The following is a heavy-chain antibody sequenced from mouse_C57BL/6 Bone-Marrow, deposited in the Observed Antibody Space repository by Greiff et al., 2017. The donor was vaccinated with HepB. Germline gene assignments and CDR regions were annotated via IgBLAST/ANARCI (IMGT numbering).Heavy chain of an antibody. CDR1: GFTFSSYG. CDR3: ARHLYCYGSSPYWYFDV. D-gene: IGHD1-1*01. Sequence: EVKLVESGGDLVKPGGSLKLSCAASGFTFSSYGMSWVRQTPDKRLEWVATISSGGSYTYYPDSVKGRFTISRDNAKNTLYLQMSSLKSEDTAMYYCARHLYCYGSSPYWYFDVWGTETTVTVSS. J-gene: IGHJ1*03. V-gene: IGHV5-6*01. CDR2: ISSGGSYT.